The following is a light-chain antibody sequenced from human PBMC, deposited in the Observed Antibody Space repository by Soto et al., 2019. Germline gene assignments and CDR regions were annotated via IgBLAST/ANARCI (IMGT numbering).Light chain of an antibody. CDR3: TSYTTSSTYV. Sequence: QSALTQPASVCGSPRQSITISCTRTSSDVGSYNYVSWYQQYPGKAPKVMIYDVNHRPSGVSNRFSGSKSGNTASLTISGLQAEDEADYYCTSYTTSSTYVFGTGTKLTVL. CDR2: DVN. J-gene: IGLJ1*01. V-gene: IGLV2-14*03. CDR1: SSDVGSYNY.